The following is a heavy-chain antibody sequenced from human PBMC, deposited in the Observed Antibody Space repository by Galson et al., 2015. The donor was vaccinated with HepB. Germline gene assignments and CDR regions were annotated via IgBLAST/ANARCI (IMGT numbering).Heavy chain of an antibody. D-gene: IGHD5-18*01. J-gene: IGHJ4*02. CDR2: ISYDGSNK. CDR1: GFTFSSYA. CDR3: ASGRGVDTAMVGDY. V-gene: IGHV3-30-3*01. Sequence: SLRLSCAASGFTFSSYAMHWVRQAPGKGLEWVAVISYDGSNKYYADSVKGRFTISRDNSKNTLYLQMNSLRAEDTAVYYCASGRGVDTAMVGDYWGQGTLVTVSS.